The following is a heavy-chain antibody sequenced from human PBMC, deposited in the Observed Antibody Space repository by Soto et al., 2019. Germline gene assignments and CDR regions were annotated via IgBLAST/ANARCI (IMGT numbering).Heavy chain of an antibody. J-gene: IGHJ4*02. CDR3: AKDRGHYFDY. Sequence: GGSLRLSCAASGFTFSSYGMHWVRQAPGKGLEWVAVISYDGSNKYYADSVKGRFTISRDNSKNTLYLQMNSLRADDTAVYYCAKDRGHYFDYWGQGTLVTVSS. V-gene: IGHV3-30*18. CDR2: ISYDGSNK. CDR1: GFTFSSYG.